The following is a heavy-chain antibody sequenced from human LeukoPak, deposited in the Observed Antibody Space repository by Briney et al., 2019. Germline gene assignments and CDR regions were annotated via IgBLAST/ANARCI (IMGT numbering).Heavy chain of an antibody. D-gene: IGHD3-22*01. CDR1: GYTFTGYY. CDR3: TCGGSGYLTLDY. Sequence: WASVKVSCKASGYTFTGYYIHWVRQAPGQGLEWMGWINPNGGDTNYAQKFQGRVTMTSHTSISTAYMEMSRLRFDDTAVYYCTCGGSGYLTLDYWGQGTLVTVSS. V-gene: IGHV1-2*02. CDR2: INPNGGDT. J-gene: IGHJ4*02.